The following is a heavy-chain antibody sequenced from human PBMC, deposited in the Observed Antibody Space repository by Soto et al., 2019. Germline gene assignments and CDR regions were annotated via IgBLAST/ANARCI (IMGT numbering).Heavy chain of an antibody. V-gene: IGHV4-31*02. Sequence: NPGKGLEWIGYIYYSGSTYYNPSLKSRVTISVDTSKNQFSLKLSSVTAADTAVYYCARDRYCSSSICYKWWVFDIWGQGTMVTV. D-gene: IGHD2-2*02. CDR3: ARDRYCSSSICYKWWVFDI. CDR2: IYYSGST. J-gene: IGHJ3*02.